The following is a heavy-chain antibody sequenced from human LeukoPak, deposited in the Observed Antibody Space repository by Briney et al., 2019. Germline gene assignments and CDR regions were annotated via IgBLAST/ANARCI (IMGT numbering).Heavy chain of an antibody. CDR3: ASGPSYSGSNEYFDS. Sequence: ASVKVSCKASGDTFSSYTMNWVRQAPGQGLEWMGWINTNTGNPTYAQDYTGRVVFSLDTSVSTTYLQISRLKAEDTAVYYCASGPSYSGSNEYFDSWGQGTLVTVSS. CDR2: INTNTGNP. D-gene: IGHD1-26*01. V-gene: IGHV7-4-1*02. CDR1: GDTFSSYT. J-gene: IGHJ4*02.